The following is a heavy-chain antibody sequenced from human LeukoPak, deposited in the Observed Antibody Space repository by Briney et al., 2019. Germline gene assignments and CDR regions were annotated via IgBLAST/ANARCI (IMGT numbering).Heavy chain of an antibody. CDR2: IYYSGST. J-gene: IGHJ4*02. V-gene: IGHV4-39*07. CDR1: GGSISSSSYY. CDR3: ARLRVEGIAVAGTKDY. Sequence: PSETLSLTCTVSGGSISSSSYYWGWIRQPPGKGLEWIGSIYYSGSTYYNPSLKSRVTISVDTSKNQFSLKLSSVTAADTAVYYCARLRVEGIAVAGTKDYWGQGTLVTVSS. D-gene: IGHD6-19*01.